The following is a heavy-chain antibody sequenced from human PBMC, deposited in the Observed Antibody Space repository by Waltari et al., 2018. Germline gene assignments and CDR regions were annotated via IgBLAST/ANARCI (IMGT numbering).Heavy chain of an antibody. J-gene: IGHJ4*02. V-gene: IGHV3-30*07. CDR3: ARDRGYQQFDF. D-gene: IGHD2-2*01. Sequence: QVQLVESGGGVVQPGRSLRLSCAASGFTFSSYTMHWVRQAPGKGLDVLAVKSDDGIKKNYAYSVKGRFTISRDQSKNTLYLNLNSLRVEDSAVYYCARDRGYQQFDFWGQGTLVTVSS. CDR1: GFTFSSYT. CDR2: KSDDGIKK.